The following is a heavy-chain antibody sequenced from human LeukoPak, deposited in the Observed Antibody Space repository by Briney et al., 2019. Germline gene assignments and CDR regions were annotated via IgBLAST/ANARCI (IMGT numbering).Heavy chain of an antibody. J-gene: IGHJ4*02. CDR2: ISGSGGST. CDR3: AKDLGYLATKLGGDY. Sequence: PGGSLGLSCAASGFTFSSYAMSWVRQAPGKGLEWVSAISGSGGSTYYADSVKGRFTISRDNSKNTLYLQMNSLRAEDTAVYYCAKDLGYLATKLGGDYWGQGTLVTVSS. CDR1: GFTFSSYA. V-gene: IGHV3-23*01. D-gene: IGHD5-12*01.